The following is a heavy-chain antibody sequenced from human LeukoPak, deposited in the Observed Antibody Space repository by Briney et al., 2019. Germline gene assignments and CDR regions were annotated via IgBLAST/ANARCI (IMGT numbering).Heavy chain of an antibody. CDR2: IYTRGST. D-gene: IGHD3-10*01. CDR3: ARDRARAPNYYGSGSYSSYYSYSMDV. CDR1: GGSISSYY. Sequence: SETLSLTCTVSGGSISSYYWSWIRQPAGKALEWIGRIYTRGSTNYNPSLKRRVTMSADPSKNPFSLQLSSVTAADTAVYYCARDRARAPNYYGSGSYSSYYSYSMDVWGKGTTVTISS. J-gene: IGHJ6*03. V-gene: IGHV4-4*07.